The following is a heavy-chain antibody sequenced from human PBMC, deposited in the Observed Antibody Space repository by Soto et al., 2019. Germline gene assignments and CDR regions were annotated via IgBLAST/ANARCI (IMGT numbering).Heavy chain of an antibody. V-gene: IGHV3-23*01. Sequence: PGGSLRLSCAASGFTFGSYAMSWVRLAPGPGLERVSVAGTSGSRTFYADSVRGRFTISRDNVKNTLYLQMNSVRVTDTALYFCARTYYYDSTGYYRTFDYWGQGTLVTVSS. CDR2: AGTSGSRT. D-gene: IGHD3-22*01. J-gene: IGHJ4*02. CDR1: GFTFGSYA. CDR3: ARTYYYDSTGYYRTFDY.